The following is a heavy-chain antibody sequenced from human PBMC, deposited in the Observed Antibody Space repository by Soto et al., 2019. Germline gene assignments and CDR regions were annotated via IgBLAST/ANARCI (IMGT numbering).Heavy chain of an antibody. CDR1: GYTLTELS. J-gene: IGHJ4*02. CDR3: ATGPDDYDILNLTFDY. CDR2: FDPEDGET. V-gene: IGHV1-24*01. Sequence: ASVKVSCKVSGYTLTELSMHWVRQAPGKGLEWMGGFDPEDGETIYAQKFQGRVTMTEDTSTDTAYMELSSLRSEDTAVYYCATGPDDYDILNLTFDYWGQGTLVTVSS. D-gene: IGHD3-9*01.